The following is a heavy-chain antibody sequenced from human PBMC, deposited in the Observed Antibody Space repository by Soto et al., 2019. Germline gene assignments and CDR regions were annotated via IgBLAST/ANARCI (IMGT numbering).Heavy chain of an antibody. J-gene: IGHJ4*02. CDR3: AKDSPTYDYVWGSYRYTEFDY. D-gene: IGHD3-16*02. CDR2: ISGSGGST. CDR1: GFTFSSYA. Sequence: EVQLLESGGGLVQPGGSLRLSCAASGFTFSSYAMSWVRQAPGKGLEWVSAISGSGGSTYYADSVKGRFTISRDNXXXXXXXXXXSLRAEDTAVYYCAKDSPTYDYVWGSYRYTEFDYWGQGTLVTVSS. V-gene: IGHV3-23*01.